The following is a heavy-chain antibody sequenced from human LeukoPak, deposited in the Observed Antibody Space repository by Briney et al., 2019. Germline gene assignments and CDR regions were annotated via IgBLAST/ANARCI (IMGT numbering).Heavy chain of an antibody. Sequence: EASVKVSCKASGYTFTSHGINWVRQAPGQGLEWMGWISAYNGNTNYAQKLQGRVTMTTDTSTSTAYMELRSPRSDDTAVYYCARFYCRGYTCYFRYGMDVWGQGTTVTVPS. CDR3: ARFYCRGYTCYFRYGMDV. CDR1: GYTFTSHG. CDR2: ISAYNGNT. V-gene: IGHV1-18*01. D-gene: IGHD2-15*01. J-gene: IGHJ6*02.